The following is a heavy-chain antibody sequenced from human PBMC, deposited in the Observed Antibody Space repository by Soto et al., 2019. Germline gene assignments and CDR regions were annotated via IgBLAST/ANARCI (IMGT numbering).Heavy chain of an antibody. CDR3: AKSPGMYYYDSSGYYHYDY. CDR1: GFTFSSYA. J-gene: IGHJ4*02. Sequence: GGSLRLSCAASGFTFSSYAMSWVRQAPGKGLEWVTAISGSGVSTYYADSVKGRFTISRDNSKNTLYLQMNSLRAEDTAVYYCAKSPGMYYYDSSGYYHYDYWGQGTLVTVS. D-gene: IGHD3-22*01. V-gene: IGHV3-23*01. CDR2: ISGSGVST.